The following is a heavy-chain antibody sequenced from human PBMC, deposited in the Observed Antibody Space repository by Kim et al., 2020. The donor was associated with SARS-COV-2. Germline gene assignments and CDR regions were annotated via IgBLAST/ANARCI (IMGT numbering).Heavy chain of an antibody. CDR2: ISPYNGNT. J-gene: IGHJ3*02. CDR1: GYTFTSYG. Sequence: ASVKVSCKASGYTFTSYGISWVRQAPGQGLEWMGWISPYNGNTNYAQKLQGRVTMTTDTSTSTAYMELRSLRSDDTAVYYCARVPYQLLPMRLDAFDIWGQGTMVTVSS. V-gene: IGHV1-18*04. D-gene: IGHD2-2*01. CDR3: ARVPYQLLPMRLDAFDI.